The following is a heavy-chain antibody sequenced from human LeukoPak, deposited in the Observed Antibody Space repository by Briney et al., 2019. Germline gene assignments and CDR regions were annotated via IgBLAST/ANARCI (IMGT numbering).Heavy chain of an antibody. V-gene: IGHV3-11*04. CDR3: AREGPPRKYCSGGSCYPYYYYYYMDV. CDR1: GFTFSDYY. D-gene: IGHD2-15*01. Sequence: GGSLRLSCAASGFTFSDYYMSWIRQAPGKGPECISYINTRGGTIYYTDSVKGRFTISRDNAKNSLYLQMNSLRAEDTAVYYCAREGPPRKYCSGGSCYPYYYYYYMDVWGKGTTVTVSS. J-gene: IGHJ6*03. CDR2: INTRGGTI.